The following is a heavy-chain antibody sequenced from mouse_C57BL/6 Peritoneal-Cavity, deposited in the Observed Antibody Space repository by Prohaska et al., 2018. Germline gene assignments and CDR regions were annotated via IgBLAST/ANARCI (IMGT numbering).Heavy chain of an antibody. CDR2: INPDSSTI. CDR3: ARPDDYAWFAY. Sequence: EVKLLQSGGGLVQPGGSLKLSCAASGIDFGRYWMSWVRRAPGKGLEWIGEINPDSSTINYAPSLKDKFIISRDNAKNTLYLQMSKVRSEDTALYYCARPDDYAWFAYWGQGTLVTVSA. V-gene: IGHV4-1*01. J-gene: IGHJ3*01. CDR1: GIDFGRYW. D-gene: IGHD2-4*01.